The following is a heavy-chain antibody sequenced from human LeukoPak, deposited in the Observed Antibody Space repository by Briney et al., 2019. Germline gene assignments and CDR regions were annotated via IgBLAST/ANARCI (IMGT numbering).Heavy chain of an antibody. CDR3: ARQLAAGNDGFDV. V-gene: IGHV4-39*01. J-gene: IGHJ3*01. CDR1: GVSLYSNTYY. D-gene: IGHD2-15*01. CDR2: IYYNEDT. Sequence: PSETLSLTCSVSGVSLYSNTYYWAWIRQPPGKGLEFIGSIYYNEDTFHNPSLKSRLTISVDTSANLFSLRLTSVTAADTATYYCARQLAAGNDGFDVWGQGTVVTVSS.